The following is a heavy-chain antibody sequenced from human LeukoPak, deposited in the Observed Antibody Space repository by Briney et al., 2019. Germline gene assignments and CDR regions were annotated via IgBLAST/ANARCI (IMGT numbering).Heavy chain of an antibody. CDR1: GFTFSSYA. CDR2: ISYDGSNK. V-gene: IGHV3-30*04. Sequence: PGGSLRLSCAAYGFTFSSYAMSWARQAPGKGLEWVAVISYDGSNKYYADSVKGRFTISRDNSKNTLYLQMNSLRAEDTAVYYCARGTQIRIMITFGGEAFDYWGQGTLVTVSS. J-gene: IGHJ4*02. D-gene: IGHD3-16*01. CDR3: ARGTQIRIMITFGGEAFDY.